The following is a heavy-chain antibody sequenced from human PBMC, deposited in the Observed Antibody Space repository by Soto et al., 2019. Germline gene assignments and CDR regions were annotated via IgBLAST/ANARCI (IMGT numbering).Heavy chain of an antibody. J-gene: IGHJ6*02. Sequence: SETLSLTCSVSGGSMRSYYWNWLRQPAGKGLEWIGRIYSRGDTNYNPSVKSRVTMSVDTSKNEFSLRLNSVTAADTAVYYCAGVGEDVYYGMDVWGQGTTVTVS. CDR3: AGVGEDVYYGMDV. V-gene: IGHV4-4*07. CDR2: IYSRGDT. CDR1: GGSMRSYY.